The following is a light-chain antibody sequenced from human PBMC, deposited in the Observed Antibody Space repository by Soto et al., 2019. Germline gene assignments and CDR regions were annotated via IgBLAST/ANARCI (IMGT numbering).Light chain of an antibody. J-gene: IGKJ1*01. CDR3: QQYGHSLWT. CDR2: GAS. CDR1: QSISSY. Sequence: TQSPSSLSASVGDRVTITCRASQSISSYLAWYQQKPGQAPRLLIYGASSRATGIPDRFSGSGSGTDFTLTISRLEPEDYAVYYCQQYGHSLWTFGQGTKVDIK. V-gene: IGKV3-20*01.